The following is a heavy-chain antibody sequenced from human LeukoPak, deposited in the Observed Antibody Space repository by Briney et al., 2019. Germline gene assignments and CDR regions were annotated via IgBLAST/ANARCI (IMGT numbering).Heavy chain of an antibody. D-gene: IGHD6-19*01. Sequence: GGSLRLSCTASGFSFSSYSMTWVRQGPGKGLEWVSSIYNSGSKTFYADSVKGRFTISRDNSKNTLYLQMNSLTAEDTAIYYCSKDVVPDSGWDLDYWGQGTLVTVSS. V-gene: IGHV3-23*05. CDR3: SKDVVPDSGWDLDY. CDR1: GFSFSSYS. CDR2: IYNSGSKT. J-gene: IGHJ4*02.